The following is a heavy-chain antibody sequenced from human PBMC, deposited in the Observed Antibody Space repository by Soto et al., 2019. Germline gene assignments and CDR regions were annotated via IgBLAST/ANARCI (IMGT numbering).Heavy chain of an antibody. CDR1: GFTFSSYA. V-gene: IGHV3-30-3*01. CDR3: ARGGAYYYDSSVSSPDY. CDR2: ISYDGSNK. J-gene: IGHJ4*02. Sequence: QVQLVESGGGVVQPGRSLRLSCAASGFTFSSYAMHWVRQAPGKGLEWVAVISYDGSNKYYADSVKGRFTISRDNSKNTLYLQMNRLRAEDTAVYYCARGGAYYYDSSVSSPDYWGQGTLVTVSS. D-gene: IGHD3-22*01.